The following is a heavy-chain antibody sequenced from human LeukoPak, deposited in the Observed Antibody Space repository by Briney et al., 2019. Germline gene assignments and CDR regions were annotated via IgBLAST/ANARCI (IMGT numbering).Heavy chain of an antibody. CDR1: GVTVCSNF. CDR3: ARIDSSGFYPAY. D-gene: IGHD3-22*01. Sequence: PGGSLRLSCAASGVTVCSNFMSWVRQAPGKGLEWGSVVYGGGTTYYADSVKGRFTISRDNSKNALYLQMNSLRVEDTAVYYCARIDSSGFYPAYWGQGTLVTVSS. CDR2: VYGGGTT. V-gene: IGHV3-53*01. J-gene: IGHJ4*02.